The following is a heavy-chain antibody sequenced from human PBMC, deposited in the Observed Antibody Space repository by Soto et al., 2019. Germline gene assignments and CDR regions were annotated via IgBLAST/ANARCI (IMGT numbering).Heavy chain of an antibody. V-gene: IGHV1-18*01. CDR2: ISAYNGNT. J-gene: IGHJ2*01. Sequence: QVQLVQSGAEVKKPGASVKVSCKASGYTFTSYGISWVRQAPGQGLEWMGWISAYNGNTNYAQKLQGRVTMTTDTATNTAYMELRRLRSDDTAVYSCARDHLGYSGYDGYWYFDLWGRGSLVTVSS. CDR3: ARDHLGYSGYDGYWYFDL. D-gene: IGHD5-12*01. CDR1: GYTFTSYG.